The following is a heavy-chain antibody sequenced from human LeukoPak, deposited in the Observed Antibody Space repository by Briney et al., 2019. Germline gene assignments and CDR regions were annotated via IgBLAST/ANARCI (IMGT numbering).Heavy chain of an antibody. J-gene: IGHJ3*02. Sequence: SETLSLTCTVSGGSISSYYWSWIRQPPGKGLEWIGYIYYSGSTNYNPSLKSRVTISVDTSKNQFSLKLSSVTAADTAVYYCARVVEMATIADAFDIWGQGTMVTVSS. D-gene: IGHD5-24*01. CDR3: ARVVEMATIADAFDI. CDR1: GGSISSYY. V-gene: IGHV4-59*01. CDR2: IYYSGST.